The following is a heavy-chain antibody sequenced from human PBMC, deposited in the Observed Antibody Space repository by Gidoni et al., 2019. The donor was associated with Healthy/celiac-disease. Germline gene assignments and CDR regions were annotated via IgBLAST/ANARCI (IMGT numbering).Heavy chain of an antibody. D-gene: IGHD2-15*01. Sequence: QVQLVESGGGVVQPGRSLRLSCAAPGFSFSTYGMHWVRQAPGTGREWVAVIWYDGSNKYYADSVKGRFTISRDNSKNTLYLQMNSLRAEDTAVYYCARVGCSGGSCYPIYFQHWGQGTLVTVSS. CDR3: ARVGCSGGSCYPIYFQH. CDR1: GFSFSTYG. V-gene: IGHV3-33*01. J-gene: IGHJ1*01. CDR2: IWYDGSNK.